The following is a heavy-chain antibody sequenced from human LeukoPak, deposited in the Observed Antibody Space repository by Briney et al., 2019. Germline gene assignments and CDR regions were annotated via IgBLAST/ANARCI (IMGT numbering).Heavy chain of an antibody. D-gene: IGHD1-20*01. CDR2: ISGSGGST. V-gene: IGHV3-23*01. CDR3: AKFMGYNWNDPPSYYYYYMDV. Sequence: HPGGTLRLSCAASGFTFSSYGMSWVRQAPGKGLEWVSAISGSGGSTYYADSVKGRFTISRDNSKNTLYLQMNSLRAEDTAVYYCAKFMGYNWNDPPSYYYYYMDVWGKGTTVTISS. J-gene: IGHJ6*03. CDR1: GFTFSSYG.